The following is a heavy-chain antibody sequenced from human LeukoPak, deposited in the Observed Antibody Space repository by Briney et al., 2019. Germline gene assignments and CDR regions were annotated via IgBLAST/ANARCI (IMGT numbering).Heavy chain of an antibody. Sequence: PSKTLSLTCTVSGGSISSSSYYWGWIRQPPGKGLEWIGSIYYSGSTYYNPSLKSRVTISVDTSKNQFSLKLSSVTAADTAVYYCARGTYYYGSGSPYYYYYYMDVWGKGTTVTISS. D-gene: IGHD3-10*01. CDR3: ARGTYYYGSGSPYYYYYYMDV. J-gene: IGHJ6*03. V-gene: IGHV4-39*01. CDR2: IYYSGST. CDR1: GGSISSSSYY.